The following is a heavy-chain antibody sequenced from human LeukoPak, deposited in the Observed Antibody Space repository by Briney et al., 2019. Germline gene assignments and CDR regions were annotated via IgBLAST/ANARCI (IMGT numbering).Heavy chain of an antibody. CDR2: ISSSSSYI. CDR1: GFTFSSYS. Sequence: PGGSLRLSCAASGFTFSSYSMNWVRQAPGKGLEWVSSISSSSSYIYYADSVKGRFTISRDNAKNSLYLQMNSLRAEDTAVYYCARDGEPYCSSTSCSNVYWGQGTLVTVSS. CDR3: ARDGEPYCSSTSCSNVY. V-gene: IGHV3-21*01. D-gene: IGHD2-2*01. J-gene: IGHJ4*02.